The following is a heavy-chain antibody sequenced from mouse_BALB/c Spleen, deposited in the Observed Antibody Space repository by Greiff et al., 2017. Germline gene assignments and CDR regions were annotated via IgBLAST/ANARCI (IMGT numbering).Heavy chain of an antibody. J-gene: IGHJ4*01. CDR1: GYIFTSYW. V-gene: IGHV1-76*01. Sequence: QVQLKQSGAELVRPGASVKLSCNTSGYIFTSYWIHWVNQRSGQGLEWIARIYPGTGSTYYNEKFKGKATLTADKSSNTTCMQLSSLKSEDSAVYCSDTARATHYALDYWGQGTSVTVSS. CDR3: DTARATHYALDY. CDR2: IYPGTGST. D-gene: IGHD3-1*01.